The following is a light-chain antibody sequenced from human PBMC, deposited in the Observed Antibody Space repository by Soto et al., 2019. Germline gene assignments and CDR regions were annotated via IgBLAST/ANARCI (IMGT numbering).Light chain of an antibody. V-gene: IGKV3D-7*01. CDR3: QQDYNLPWT. CDR1: QSVSNSY. Sequence: PGERVTLSCRASQSVSNSYLTWYQQKPGQAPRLLIYGASTRATSIPARFSGSGSGTDFTLTISSLQPEDFAVYYCQQDYNLPWTFGQGTKVEIK. J-gene: IGKJ1*01. CDR2: GAS.